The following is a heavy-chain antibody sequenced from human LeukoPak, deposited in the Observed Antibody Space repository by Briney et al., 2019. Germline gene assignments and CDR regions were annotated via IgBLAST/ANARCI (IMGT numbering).Heavy chain of an antibody. CDR2: IYHSGNT. J-gene: IGHJ4*02. CDR1: GYSISSGYF. Sequence: PSETLSLTCGVSGYSISSGYFWGWIRQPPGKGLEWIGSIYHSGNTYYKPSLKSRVTISVDTSKNQFSLNLNSVTAADTAVYYCARDGIEYNNGWWKFWGQGTLVTVSS. D-gene: IGHD6-19*01. V-gene: IGHV4-38-2*02. CDR3: ARDGIEYNNGWWKF.